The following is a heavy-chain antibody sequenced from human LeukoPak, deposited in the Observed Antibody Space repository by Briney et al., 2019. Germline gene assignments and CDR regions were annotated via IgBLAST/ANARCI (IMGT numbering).Heavy chain of an antibody. CDR3: ARALWVVVTPVFAFDI. V-gene: IGHV3-20*04. CDR2: INWNGGST. D-gene: IGHD4-23*01. CDR1: GFTFSSYA. J-gene: IGHJ3*02. Sequence: QTGGSLRLSCAASGFTFSSYAMSWVRQAPGKGLEWVSGINWNGGSTGYADSVKGRFTISRDNAKNSLYLQMNSLRAEDTALYYCARALWVVVTPVFAFDIWGQGTMVTVSS.